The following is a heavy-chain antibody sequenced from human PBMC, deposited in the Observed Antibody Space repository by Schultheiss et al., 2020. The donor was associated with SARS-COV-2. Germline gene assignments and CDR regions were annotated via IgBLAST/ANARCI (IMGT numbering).Heavy chain of an antibody. Sequence: SLKISCAASGFTFSSYAMHWVRQAPGKGLEWVAVISYDGSNKYYADAVKGRFTISRDNSKNTLYLQMNSLRAEDTAVYYCARDRRSQWAQEFYYHYYGMNVWGQGTTVTVSS. D-gene: IGHD2-8*01. CDR2: ISYDGSNK. V-gene: IGHV3-30*04. CDR3: ARDRRSQWAQEFYYHYYGMNV. J-gene: IGHJ6*02. CDR1: GFTFSSYA.